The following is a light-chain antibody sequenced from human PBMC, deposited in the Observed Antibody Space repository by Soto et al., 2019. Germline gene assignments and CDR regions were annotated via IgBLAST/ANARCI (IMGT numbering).Light chain of an antibody. V-gene: IGKV1-39*01. J-gene: IGKJ2*01. CDR2: AAS. CDR1: QSISSY. Sequence: DIQMTQSPSSLSASVGDRVTITCRASQSISSYLNWYQQKPGKAPKLLIYAASSLQSGVPSRFSGSGSGTDFTLTISSLQPEDFATYYWQQSYSTPPYTFGQETKLEIK. CDR3: QQSYSTPPYT.